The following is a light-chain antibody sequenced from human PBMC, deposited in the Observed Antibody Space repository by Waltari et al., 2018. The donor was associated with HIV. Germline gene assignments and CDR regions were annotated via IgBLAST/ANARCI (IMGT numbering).Light chain of an antibody. Sequence: TVMTQPPATLSVSPGERANLSCKASQNIRNNLAWYQQRRGQAPRLLIYGASTRATGVPARFSGSGSGTDFSLTISSLQSEDFAVYYCQQYNDWPPITFGGGTKVEIK. V-gene: IGKV3-15*01. CDR3: QQYNDWPPIT. CDR1: QNIRNN. J-gene: IGKJ4*01. CDR2: GAS.